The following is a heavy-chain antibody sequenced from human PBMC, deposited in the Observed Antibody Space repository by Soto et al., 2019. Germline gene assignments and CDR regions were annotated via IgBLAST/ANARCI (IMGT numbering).Heavy chain of an antibody. Sequence: QVQLQESGPGLVKPSQTLSLTCTVSGGSISSGDYYWSWIRQPPGKGLEWIGYIYYSGSTYYNPSLKSRVTISVDTSKHQFSRKLSSVTAADTAVYYCARDRANPEIWFGGRDGMDVWGQGTTVTVSS. J-gene: IGHJ6*02. CDR2: IYYSGST. CDR1: GGSISSGDYY. CDR3: ARDRANPEIWFGGRDGMDV. V-gene: IGHV4-30-4*01. D-gene: IGHD3-10*01.